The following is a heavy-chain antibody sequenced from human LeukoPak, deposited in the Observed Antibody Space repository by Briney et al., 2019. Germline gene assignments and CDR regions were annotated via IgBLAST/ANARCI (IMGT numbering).Heavy chain of an antibody. J-gene: IGHJ4*02. CDR3: ARFLLWVLTYFDY. CDR1: GFIFRHYG. Sequence: GGSLRLLSAPSGFIFRHYGQQGVRQAPGKGLEWVAVIWYDGSNRYYADSLKGRFTISRDNSKNTLYLQMNSLTADDTAVYYCARFLLWVLTYFDYWGQGTLVTVSS. D-gene: IGHD2-21*02. CDR2: IWYDGSNR. V-gene: IGHV3-33*01.